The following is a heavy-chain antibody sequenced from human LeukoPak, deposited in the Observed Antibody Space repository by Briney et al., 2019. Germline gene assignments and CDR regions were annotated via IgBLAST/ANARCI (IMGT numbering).Heavy chain of an antibody. CDR2: INPNSGGT. D-gene: IGHD4-17*01. J-gene: IGHJ6*02. CDR1: GYTFTGYY. Sequence: ASVKVSCKASGYTFTGYYMHWVRQAPGQGLEWMGWINPNSGGTNYAQKFQGWVTMTRDTSISTAYMELSRLRSDDTAVYYCARDDNGDSPDYYYGMDVWGQGTTVTVSS. CDR3: ARDDNGDSPDYYYGMDV. V-gene: IGHV1-2*04.